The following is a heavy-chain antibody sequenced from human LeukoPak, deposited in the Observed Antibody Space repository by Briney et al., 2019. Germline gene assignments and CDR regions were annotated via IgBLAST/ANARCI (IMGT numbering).Heavy chain of an antibody. CDR3: VRDNGGEHL. CDR2: ATNDGVTK. Sequence: GGSLRLSCAASGFTFSTYGMHWVRQAPGRGLEWVAVATNDGVTKNYADSVKGRFTISRDNSKNTLYMQMNSLRDDDTAVYYCVRDNGGEHLWGQGTLVTVSS. CDR1: GFTFSTYG. J-gene: IGHJ4*02. V-gene: IGHV3-33*01. D-gene: IGHD3-16*01.